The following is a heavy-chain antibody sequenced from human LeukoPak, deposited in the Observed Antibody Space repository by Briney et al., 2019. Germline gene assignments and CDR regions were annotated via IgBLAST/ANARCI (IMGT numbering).Heavy chain of an antibody. V-gene: IGHV3-23*01. CDR1: GFTFSSYA. CDR2: ISGSGGST. CDR3: AKNPQQLVRGGRSQIDY. D-gene: IGHD6-13*01. Sequence: PGGSLRLSCAASGFTFSSYAMTWVRQAPEKGLEWVSAISGSGGSTYYADSVKGRFSISRDNPKNTLYLQMNSLRAEDTAVYYCAKNPQQLVRGGRSQIDYWGQGTLVTVSS. J-gene: IGHJ4*02.